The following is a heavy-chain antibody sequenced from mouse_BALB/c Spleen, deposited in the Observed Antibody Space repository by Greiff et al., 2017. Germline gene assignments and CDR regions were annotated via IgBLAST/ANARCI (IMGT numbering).Heavy chain of an antibody. J-gene: IGHJ3*01. V-gene: IGHV1-5*01. Sequence: EVQLQQSGTVLARPGASVKMSCKASGYSFTSYWMHWVKQRPGQGLEWIGAIYPGNSDTSYNQKFNGKAKLTAVTSASTAYMELSSLTNEDSAVYYCTRSGITTATAWFAYWGQGTLVTVSA. CDR1: GYSFTSYW. D-gene: IGHD1-2*01. CDR3: TRSGITTATAWFAY. CDR2: IYPGNSDT.